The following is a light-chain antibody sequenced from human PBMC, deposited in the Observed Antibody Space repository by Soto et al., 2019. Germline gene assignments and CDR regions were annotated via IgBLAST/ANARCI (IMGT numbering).Light chain of an antibody. CDR3: SSYTNSRTLV. V-gene: IGLV2-14*01. CDR2: DVS. CDR1: SRDVGAYNY. J-gene: IGLJ2*01. Sequence: QSALTQPASVSGSPGQSITISWTGTSRDVGAYNYVSWYQQHPGKAPKLMIYDVSDRPSGVSNRFSGSKSGNTASLTISGLEAEDEADYYCSSYTNSRTLVFGGGTKLTVL.